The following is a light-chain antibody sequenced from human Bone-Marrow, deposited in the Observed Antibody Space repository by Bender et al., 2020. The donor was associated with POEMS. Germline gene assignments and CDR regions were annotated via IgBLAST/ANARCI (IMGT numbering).Light chain of an antibody. Sequence: QSVLTQPPSASGTPGQRVTISCSGGSSNIGGNAENWWQQLPGTAPKLLIYGNDQRPSGGPVRFSGSTSGTSASLAICGLQYQEEADYFCSAWEGILNGWVFGGGTELTVL. CDR2: GND. V-gene: IGLV1-44*01. CDR3: SAWEGILNGWV. J-gene: IGLJ3*02. CDR1: SSNIGGNA.